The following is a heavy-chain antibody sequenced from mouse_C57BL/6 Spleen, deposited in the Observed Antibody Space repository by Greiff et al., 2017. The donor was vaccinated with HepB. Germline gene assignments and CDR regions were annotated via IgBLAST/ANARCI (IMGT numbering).Heavy chain of an antibody. D-gene: IGHD4-1*01. Sequence: DVQLVESGGGLVQPKGSLKLSCAASGFSFNTYAMNWVRQAPGKGLEWVARIRSKSNNYATYYADSVKDRFTISRDDSESMLYLQMNNLKTEDTAMYYCVRQPANWDVAYFDYWGQGTTLTVSS. V-gene: IGHV10-1*01. CDR1: GFSFNTYA. CDR3: VRQPANWDVAYFDY. CDR2: IRSKSNNYAT. J-gene: IGHJ2*01.